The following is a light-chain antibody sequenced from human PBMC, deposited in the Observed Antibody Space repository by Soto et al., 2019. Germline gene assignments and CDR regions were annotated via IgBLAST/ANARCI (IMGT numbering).Light chain of an antibody. CDR3: QQYNYWPPT. CDR2: GAS. J-gene: IGKJ5*01. V-gene: IGKV3D-15*01. CDR1: QSVSSSY. Sequence: DIVMTQSPATLSLSPGERATLSCRASQSVSSSYLAWYQQKPGQTPRLLIYGASSRATGIPDRFSGSGSGTEITLNSSSLQSEDFAVYYCQQYNYWPPTSGQGTRLEIK.